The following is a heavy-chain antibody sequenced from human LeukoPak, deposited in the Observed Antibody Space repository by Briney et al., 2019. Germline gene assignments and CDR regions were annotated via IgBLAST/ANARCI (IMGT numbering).Heavy chain of an antibody. D-gene: IGHD3-10*01. J-gene: IGHJ4*02. CDR1: GFTFDDYT. CDR3: AKDMQSHGSAVYYPDF. CDR2: INWDSSYI. Sequence: GGSLRLSCAASGFTFDDYTIHWVRQVPGKGLEWVSLINWDSSYIDYAASVKGRFTISRDNSKNSLYLQMESLTADDSALYYCAKDMQSHGSAVYYPDFWGRGTLVTVSS. V-gene: IGHV3-43*01.